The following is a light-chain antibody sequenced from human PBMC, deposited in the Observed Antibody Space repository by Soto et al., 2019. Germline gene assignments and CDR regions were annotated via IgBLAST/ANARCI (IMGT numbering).Light chain of an antibody. CDR2: DVT. CDR3: SSFSSSTTVVV. Sequence: QSALTQPRSVSGSPGQSVTISCTGTSSDVGGYDFVSWYQQHPGKAPKLMIYDVTKRPSGVPDRFSGSKSGNSASLTISGLQAEDEADYYSSSFSSSTTVVVFGGGTKLTVL. V-gene: IGLV2-11*01. J-gene: IGLJ3*02. CDR1: SSDVGGYDF.